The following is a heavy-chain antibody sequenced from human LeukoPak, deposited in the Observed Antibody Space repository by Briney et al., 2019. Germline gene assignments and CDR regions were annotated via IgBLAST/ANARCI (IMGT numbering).Heavy chain of an antibody. V-gene: IGHV1-18*04. CDR2: ISAYNGNT. Sequence: ASVKVSCKASGYTFTSYGISWVRQAPGQGLEWMGWISAYNGNTNYAQKLQGRVTMTTDTSTSTAYMELRSLRSDDTAVYYCARDRQVDTTTAEYFQHWGQGTLVTVSS. D-gene: IGHD1-1*01. CDR1: GYTFTSYG. CDR3: ARDRQVDTTTAEYFQH. J-gene: IGHJ1*01.